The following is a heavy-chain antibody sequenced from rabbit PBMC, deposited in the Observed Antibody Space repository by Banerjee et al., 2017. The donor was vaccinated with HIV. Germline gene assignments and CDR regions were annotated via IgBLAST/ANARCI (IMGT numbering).Heavy chain of an antibody. V-gene: IGHV1S45*01. D-gene: IGHD8-1*01. CDR1: GIDFSSYYY. Sequence: QQQLEESGGGLVKPGGTLTLTCKASGIDFSSYYYMCWVRQAPGKGLEWIACIYVDSSGSTWYASWAKGRFTISKPASTTVTLQMTSLTAADTATYFCARGATYVGGGWYFNLWGPGTLVTVS. CDR2: IYVDSSGST. J-gene: IGHJ4*01. CDR3: ARGATYVGGGWYFNL.